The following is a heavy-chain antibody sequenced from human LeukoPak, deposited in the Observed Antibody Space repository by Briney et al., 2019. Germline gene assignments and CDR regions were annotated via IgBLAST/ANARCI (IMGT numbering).Heavy chain of an antibody. Sequence: PSETLSLTCAVSGGSISNYCWSWIRQPPGEGLEWIAYIYYSGTTNYNPSLKSRVTISVDTSKNQFSLKLTSVTAADTAVYYCARHLRPYAFDVWGQGTLVTVSS. V-gene: IGHV4-59*08. CDR1: GGSISNYC. CDR2: IYYSGTT. J-gene: IGHJ3*01. CDR3: ARHLRPYAFDV.